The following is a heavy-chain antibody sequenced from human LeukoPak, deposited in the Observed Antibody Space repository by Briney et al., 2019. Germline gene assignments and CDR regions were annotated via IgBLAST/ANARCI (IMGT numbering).Heavy chain of an antibody. V-gene: IGHV3-53*01. CDR2: IFSGGTI. CDR3: ARDDGD. Sequence: PGGSLRLSCAASGFSVSNNYMSWVRQAPGKGLEWVSVIFSGGTIYYADSVKGRFTISRDNAKNSLYLQMNSLRAEDTAVYYCARDDGDWGQGTLVTVSS. J-gene: IGHJ4*02. D-gene: IGHD4-17*01. CDR1: GFSVSNNY.